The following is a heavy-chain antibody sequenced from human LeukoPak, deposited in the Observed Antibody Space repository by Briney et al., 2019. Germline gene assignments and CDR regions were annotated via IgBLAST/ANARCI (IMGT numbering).Heavy chain of an antibody. CDR3: AKDRVVVGDCYDY. J-gene: IGHJ4*02. D-gene: IGHD2-21*01. V-gene: IGHV3-23*01. CDR2: ISGTGIGT. Sequence: PGGSLRLSCAASGFTFSTYAMTWVRQAPGRGLEWVSTISGTGIGTYSADSVKGRFTISRDNSKNTLYLQMNSLRAEDTAVYYCAKDRVVVGDCYDYWGQGTLVTVSS. CDR1: GFTFSTYA.